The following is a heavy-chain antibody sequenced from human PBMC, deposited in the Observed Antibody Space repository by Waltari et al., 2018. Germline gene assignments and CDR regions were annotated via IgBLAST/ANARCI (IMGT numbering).Heavy chain of an antibody. CDR3: ARGERDSSGYLY. D-gene: IGHD3-22*01. Sequence: QVQLVQSGAEVKKPGASVKISCKASGFSFISYAMQWVRQAPGQRPEWMGWINAGNGNTKYSQEFQDRVTMTTDTSANTAYLELRSLRSEDMAVYYCARGERDSSGYLYWGQGTLVTVSS. CDR1: GFSFISYA. CDR2: INAGNGNT. J-gene: IGHJ4*02. V-gene: IGHV1-3*03.